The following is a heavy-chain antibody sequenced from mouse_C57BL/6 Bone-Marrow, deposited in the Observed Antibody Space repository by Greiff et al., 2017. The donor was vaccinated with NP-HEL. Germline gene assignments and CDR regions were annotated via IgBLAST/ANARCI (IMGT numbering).Heavy chain of an antibody. CDR3: ARRLHWYFDV. Sequence: EVQRVESGGDLVKPGGSLKLSCAASGFTFSSYGMSWVRQTPDKRLEWVATISSGGSYTYYPDSVKGRFTISRDNAKNTLYLQMSSLKSEDTAMYYCARRLHWYFDVWGTGTTVTVSS. V-gene: IGHV5-6*01. CDR1: GFTFSSYG. CDR2: ISSGGSYT. J-gene: IGHJ1*03. D-gene: IGHD2-13*01.